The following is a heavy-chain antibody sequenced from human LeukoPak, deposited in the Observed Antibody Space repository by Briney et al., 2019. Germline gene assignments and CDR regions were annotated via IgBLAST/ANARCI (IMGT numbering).Heavy chain of an antibody. CDR2: ISSNGGST. J-gene: IGHJ4*02. CDR1: GFTFSSYA. D-gene: IGHD6-13*01. Sequence: PAGGSLRLSCSASGFTFSSYAMHWVRQAPGKGLEYVSAISSNGGSTYYADSVKGRFTISRDNAKNTLYLQMNSLRAEDTAVYYCARGHGAAAQNWGQGTLVTVSS. V-gene: IGHV3-64*04. CDR3: ARGHGAAAQN.